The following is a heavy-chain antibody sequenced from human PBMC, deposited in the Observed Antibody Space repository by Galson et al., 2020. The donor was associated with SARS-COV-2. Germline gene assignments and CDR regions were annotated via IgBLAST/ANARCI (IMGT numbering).Heavy chain of an antibody. Sequence: GESLKISCKASGYAFTNYYIHWVRQAPGQGLEWMGIINPRGGTSRYPQKFQGRVTMTSDTSTHTVYMELSSLRSEDTALYYCAKDNVDVFEAVAGTNDFDYWGQGTLVTVSS. CDR2: INPRGGTS. D-gene: IGHD6-19*01. CDR1: GYAFTNYY. CDR3: AKDNVDVFEAVAGTNDFDY. V-gene: IGHV1-46*01. J-gene: IGHJ4*02.